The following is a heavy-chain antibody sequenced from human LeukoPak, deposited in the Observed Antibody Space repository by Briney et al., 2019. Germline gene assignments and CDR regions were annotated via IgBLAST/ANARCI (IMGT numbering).Heavy chain of an antibody. CDR2: IYAGGDT. V-gene: IGHV3-53*01. Sequence: GGSLRLSCAASGFTVSRNYMSWVRQAPGKGLEWVSVIYAGGDTYYADSVKGRFTVSRDNSKNTLYLQVNDLRAEDTAVYYCAKTLSGSSEYWGQGTLVTVSS. CDR3: AKTLSGSSEY. D-gene: IGHD6-6*01. CDR1: GFTVSRNY. J-gene: IGHJ4*02.